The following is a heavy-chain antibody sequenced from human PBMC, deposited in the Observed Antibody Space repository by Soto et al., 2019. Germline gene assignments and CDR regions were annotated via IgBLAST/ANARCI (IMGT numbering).Heavy chain of an antibody. Sequence: GGSLRLSCAASGFTFSSYSMNWVRQAPGKGLEWVSYISSSSSTIYYADSVKGRFTISRDNAKNSLYLQMNSLRDEDTAVYYCARASDYYGSGSSKKPFDYWGQGTLVTVSS. CDR3: ARASDYYGSGSSKKPFDY. J-gene: IGHJ4*02. D-gene: IGHD3-10*01. V-gene: IGHV3-48*02. CDR1: GFTFSSYS. CDR2: ISSSSSTI.